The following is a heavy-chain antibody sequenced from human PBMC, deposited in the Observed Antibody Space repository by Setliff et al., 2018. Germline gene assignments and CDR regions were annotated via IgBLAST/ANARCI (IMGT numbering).Heavy chain of an antibody. V-gene: IGHV4-31*11. J-gene: IGHJ6*03. Sequence: SETLSLTCVVSGVFISSASYHWNWIRQRPGKGLEWIGYIYYSGSTHYSPSLKSRLTISVDTSKNHLSLKLNSVTAADTAVYYCARGDSFYYFMDVWGKGTTVTVSS. CDR1: GVFISSASYH. CDR2: IYYSGST. CDR3: ARGDSFYYFMDV.